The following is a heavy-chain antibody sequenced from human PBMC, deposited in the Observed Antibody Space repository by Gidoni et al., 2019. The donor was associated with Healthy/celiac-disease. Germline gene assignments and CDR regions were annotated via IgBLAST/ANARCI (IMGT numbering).Heavy chain of an antibody. CDR1: VGSISSYY. Sequence: QVQLQESGPGLVKPSETLSLTCTVSVGSISSYYWSWIRQPPGKGLEWIGYIYYSGSTNYNPSLKSRVTISVDTSKNQFSLKLSSVTAADTAVYYCARRHSSSWYGWFDPWGQGTLVTVSS. V-gene: IGHV4-59*12. D-gene: IGHD6-13*01. CDR2: IYYSGST. J-gene: IGHJ5*02. CDR3: ARRHSSSWYGWFDP.